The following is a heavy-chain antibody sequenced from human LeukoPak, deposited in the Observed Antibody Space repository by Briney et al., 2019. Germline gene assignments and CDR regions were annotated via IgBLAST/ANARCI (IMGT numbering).Heavy chain of an antibody. J-gene: IGHJ4*02. V-gene: IGHV3-21*01. CDR3: ARSSGYDSPLYY. Sequence: GGSLRLSCAASGFTFSSYSMIWVRQAPGKGLEWVSSISSSSSYIYYADSVKGRFTISRDNAKNSLYLQMNSLRAEDTAVYYCARSSGYDSPLYYWGQGTLVTVSS. CDR1: GFTFSSYS. D-gene: IGHD5-12*01. CDR2: ISSSSSYI.